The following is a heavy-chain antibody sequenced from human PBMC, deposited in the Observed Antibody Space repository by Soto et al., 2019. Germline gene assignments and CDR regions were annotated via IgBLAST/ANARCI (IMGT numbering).Heavy chain of an antibody. J-gene: IGHJ3*02. CDR3: ARDLLDSSGSGAFDI. Sequence: GASVKVSCKASGGTFSSYAISWVRQAPGQGLEWMGGIIPIFGTANYAQKFQGRVTITADESTSIAYMELSSLRSEDTAVYYCARDLLDSSGSGAFDIWGQGTMVTVSS. D-gene: IGHD3-22*01. CDR2: IIPIFGTA. V-gene: IGHV1-69*13. CDR1: GGTFSSYA.